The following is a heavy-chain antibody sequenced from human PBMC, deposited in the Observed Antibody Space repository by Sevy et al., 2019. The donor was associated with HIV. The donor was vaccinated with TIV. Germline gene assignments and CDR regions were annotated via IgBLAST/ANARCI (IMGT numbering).Heavy chain of an antibody. Sequence: ASVKVSCKASGGTFSSYAISWVRQAPGQGLEWMGGIIPIFGTANYAQKFQGRVTITADESTSTAYMELSGLRSEDTAVYYCAGGPRQRSMVRGAGGIFDYWGQGTLVTVSS. CDR3: AGGPRQRSMVRGAGGIFDY. CDR1: GGTFSSYA. V-gene: IGHV1-69*13. CDR2: IIPIFGTA. J-gene: IGHJ4*02. D-gene: IGHD3-10*01.